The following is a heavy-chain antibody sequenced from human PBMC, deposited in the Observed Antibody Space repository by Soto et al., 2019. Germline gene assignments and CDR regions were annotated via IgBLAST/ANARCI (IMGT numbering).Heavy chain of an antibody. CDR1: GGSFSGYY. V-gene: IGHV4-34*01. Sequence: SETLSLTCAVYGGSFSGYYWSWIRQPPGKGLEWIGEINHSGSTNYNPSLKSRVTISVDTSKNQFSLKLSSVTAADTAVYYCARVKRGYDFWSGYPSYYYYYMDVWGKGTTVTVSS. CDR3: ARVKRGYDFWSGYPSYYYYYMDV. CDR2: INHSGST. J-gene: IGHJ6*03. D-gene: IGHD3-3*01.